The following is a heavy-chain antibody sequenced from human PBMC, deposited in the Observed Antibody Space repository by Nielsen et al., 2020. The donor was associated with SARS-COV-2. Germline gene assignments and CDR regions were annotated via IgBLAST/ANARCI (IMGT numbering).Heavy chain of an antibody. J-gene: IGHJ6*02. Sequence: ASVKVSCKASGYTFTSYGISWVRQAPGQGLEWMGWISAYNGNTNYAQKLQGRVTMTTDTSTSTAYMELRSLRSDDTAVYYCARGIVVVPAAIGVSYYYYYGMDVWGQGTTVTVSS. CDR3: ARGIVVVPAAIGVSYYYYYGMDV. D-gene: IGHD2-2*01. CDR1: GYTFTSYG. V-gene: IGHV1-18*01. CDR2: ISAYNGNT.